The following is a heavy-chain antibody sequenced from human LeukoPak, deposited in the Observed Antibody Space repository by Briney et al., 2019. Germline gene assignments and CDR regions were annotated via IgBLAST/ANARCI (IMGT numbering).Heavy chain of an antibody. D-gene: IGHD3-22*01. V-gene: IGHV1-69*05. CDR1: GGTFSSYA. Sequence: SVKVSCKASGGTFSSYAISWVRQAPGRGLERMGRIIPIFGTANYAQKFQGRVTITTDESTSTAYMELSSLGSDDTAVYYCARNYDQVSNDAFDIWGQGTMVTVSS. CDR2: IIPIFGTA. J-gene: IGHJ3*02. CDR3: ARNYDQVSNDAFDI.